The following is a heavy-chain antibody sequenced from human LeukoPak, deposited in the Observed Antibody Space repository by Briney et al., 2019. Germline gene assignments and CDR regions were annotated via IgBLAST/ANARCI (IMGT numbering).Heavy chain of an antibody. V-gene: IGHV4-34*01. CDR3: AGEGGSGSYYNVVDY. CDR1: GGSFSGYY. J-gene: IGHJ4*02. D-gene: IGHD3-10*01. Sequence: SETLSHTCAVYGGSFSGYYWSWIRQPPGKGLEWIGEINHSGSTNYNPSLKSRVTISVDTSKNQFSLKLSSVTAADTAVYYCAGEGGSGSYYNVVDYWGQGTLVTVSS. CDR2: INHSGST.